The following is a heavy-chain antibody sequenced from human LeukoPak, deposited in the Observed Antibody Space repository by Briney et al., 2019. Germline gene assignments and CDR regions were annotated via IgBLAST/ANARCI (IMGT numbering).Heavy chain of an antibody. J-gene: IGHJ4*02. Sequence: GRSLRLSCAASGFTFSSYAMHWVRQAPGKGLEWVAVISHDGNNKYNADSVKGRFTISRDNSKNTLYLQTNSLRAEDTAVYYCAREGVYSNGPFGYWGQGTRVTVSS. CDR2: ISHDGNNK. CDR3: AREGVYSNGPFGY. D-gene: IGHD5-18*01. V-gene: IGHV3-30-3*01. CDR1: GFTFSSYA.